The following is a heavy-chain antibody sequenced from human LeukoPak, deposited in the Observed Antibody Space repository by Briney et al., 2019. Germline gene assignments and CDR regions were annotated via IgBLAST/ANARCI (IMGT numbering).Heavy chain of an antibody. D-gene: IGHD6-25*01. Sequence: GRSLRLSCAASGFTFSTYAMHWVRQAPGKGLEWVAFIWPDGSKKYYADSVKGRFAISRENSKNTVYLQMNDLKPEDTALYFCAKISSSAESNFDYWGQGTLLTVSS. V-gene: IGHV3-33*06. J-gene: IGHJ4*02. CDR2: IWPDGSKK. CDR1: GFTFSTYA. CDR3: AKISSSAESNFDY.